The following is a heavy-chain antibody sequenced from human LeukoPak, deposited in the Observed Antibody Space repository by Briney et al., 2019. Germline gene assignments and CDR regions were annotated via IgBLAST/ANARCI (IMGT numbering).Heavy chain of an antibody. CDR2: TYYTSKWIT. D-gene: IGHD2-21*02. CDR3: ATSAHIEVGTAPPPDY. V-gene: IGHV6-1*01. CDR1: GDSVSSTTTA. Sequence: SQTLSLTCAISGDSVSSTTTAWNWIRQSPSRGLEWLGRTYYTSKWITDYAVSVKGRITVNPNTSNNQFSLQLNFVTPEDTAVYYCATSAHIEVGTAPPPDYWGQGTLVTVTS. J-gene: IGHJ4*02.